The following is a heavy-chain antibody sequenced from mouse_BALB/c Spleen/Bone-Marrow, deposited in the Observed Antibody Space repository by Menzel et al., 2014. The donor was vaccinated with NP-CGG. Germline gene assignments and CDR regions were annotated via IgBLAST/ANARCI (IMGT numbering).Heavy chain of an antibody. D-gene: IGHD2-1*01. CDR3: AREGGNFPWFAY. CDR1: GYTFTDYA. Sequence: VQLQQSGAELVRPGVSVKISCKGSGYTFTDYAMHWVKQSHAKCLEWFGVISTYYGDASYNQKFKGKATMTVDKSSSTAYMELARLTSEDSAIYYCAREGGNFPWFAYWGQGTLVTVSA. CDR2: ISTYYGDA. V-gene: IGHV1S137*01. J-gene: IGHJ3*01.